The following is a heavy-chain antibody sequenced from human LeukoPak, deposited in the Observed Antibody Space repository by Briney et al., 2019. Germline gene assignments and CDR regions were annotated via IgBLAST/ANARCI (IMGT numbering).Heavy chain of an antibody. D-gene: IGHD4-17*01. J-gene: IGHJ5*02. CDR1: AFTFNNYD. V-gene: IGHV3-23*01. CDR2: PSGSGGST. CDR3: VKDHRGDYLLYNCFDL. Sequence: PAGSLTLSSAAYAFTFNNYDMSRDPPAQGQGLEWVSDPSGSGGSTYYAGSVEGGFIISNDKSRSTLDLQMNSLRAEDTAVYYCVKDHRGDYLLYNCFDLWGQGTVVTVSS.